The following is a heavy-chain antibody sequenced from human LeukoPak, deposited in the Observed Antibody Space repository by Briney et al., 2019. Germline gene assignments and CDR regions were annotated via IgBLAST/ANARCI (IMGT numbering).Heavy chain of an antibody. CDR3: ARIPVVVYAFDI. CDR1: GGSISSGGYS. V-gene: IGHV4-30-2*01. J-gene: IGHJ3*02. Sequence: PSETLSLTCAVSGGSISSGGYSWSWIRQPPGKGLEWMGYIYHSGSTYYNPSLKSRVTISVDRSKNQFSLKLSSVTAADTAVYYCARIPVVVYAFDIWGQGTMVTVSS. CDR2: IYHSGST. D-gene: IGHD3-22*01.